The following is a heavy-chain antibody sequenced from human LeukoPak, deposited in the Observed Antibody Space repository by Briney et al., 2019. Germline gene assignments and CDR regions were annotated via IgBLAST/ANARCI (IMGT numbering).Heavy chain of an antibody. CDR2: ISNSGGRT. CDR3: AKSYNGYESKPDY. CDR1: GFTFSNYA. V-gene: IGHV3-23*01. Sequence: GGSLRLSCKASGFTFSNYAMSWVRQAPGKGLEWVSSISNSGGRTFYTDSVKGRFTISRDNSKITLYLQMNSLRAEDTAVYYCAKSYNGYESKPDYWGQGTLVTVSS. J-gene: IGHJ4*02. D-gene: IGHD5-12*01.